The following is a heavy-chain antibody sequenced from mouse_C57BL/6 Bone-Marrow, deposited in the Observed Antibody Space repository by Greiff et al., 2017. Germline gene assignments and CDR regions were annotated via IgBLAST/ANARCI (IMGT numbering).Heavy chain of an antibody. D-gene: IGHD4-1*01. CDR3: TRGRTGTGGY. CDR1: GYTFTSYW. CDR2: IYPGSGST. J-gene: IGHJ2*01. Sequence: QVQLQQPGAELVKPGASVKMSCKASGYTFTSYWITWVKQRPGQGLEWIGDIYPGSGSTNYNEKFKGKATLTVDTSSSTAYMQRSSLTSEDSAVYYCTRGRTGTGGYWGQGTTLTVSS. V-gene: IGHV1-55*01.